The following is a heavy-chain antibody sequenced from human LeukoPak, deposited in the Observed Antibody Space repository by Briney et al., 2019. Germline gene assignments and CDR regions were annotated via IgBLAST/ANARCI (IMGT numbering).Heavy chain of an antibody. CDR1: GFIVRSNY. Sequence: GGSLRLSCAAPGFIVRSNYMSWVRQAPGKGLEWVSILYSDSSAYYADSVKGRFTISRDNSKDTLYLQMNSLRAEDTAVYYCEVWRRSSASDIWGLGTMVTVSS. D-gene: IGHD2-2*01. J-gene: IGHJ3*02. CDR3: EVWRRSSASDI. V-gene: IGHV3-53*01. CDR2: LYSDSSA.